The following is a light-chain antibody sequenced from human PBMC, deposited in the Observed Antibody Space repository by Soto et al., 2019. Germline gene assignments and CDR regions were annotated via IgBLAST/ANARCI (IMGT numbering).Light chain of an antibody. CDR3: TSYVGSNIWV. V-gene: IGLV2-8*01. Sequence: QSALTQPPSASGSPGQSVTISCTGTSSDVGAYKYVSWYQHYPGKAPKLMIYEVSKRPSGVPDRFSGYKSGNTASQTVSGLQAEDEADYYCTSYVGSNIWVFGGGTKVTVL. CDR1: SSDVGAYKY. CDR2: EVS. J-gene: IGLJ3*02.